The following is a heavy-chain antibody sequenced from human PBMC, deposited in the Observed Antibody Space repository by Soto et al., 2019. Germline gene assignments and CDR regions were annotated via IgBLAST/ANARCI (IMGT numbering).Heavy chain of an antibody. CDR3: ARDMYSSDYFVKWFEP. V-gene: IGHV3-30-3*01. Sequence: QVRLVESGGGVVQPGRSLRLSCTASGVSFSSYAMYWFRQPPGKGLEWVAVISHDGINKHYADSVQGRVTVSRDNSNHSLDLQLNSLRGEDTAMYYCARDMYSSDYFVKWFEPWGQGTLVTVSS. D-gene: IGHD6-19*01. J-gene: IGHJ5*02. CDR1: GVSFSSYA. CDR2: ISHDGINK.